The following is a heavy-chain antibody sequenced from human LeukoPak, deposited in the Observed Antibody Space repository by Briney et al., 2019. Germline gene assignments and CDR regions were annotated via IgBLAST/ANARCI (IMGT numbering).Heavy chain of an antibody. Sequence: SQTLSLTCTVSGDSIRSGGYYWSWIRQHPGKGLQWIGYIYYGGNTYYNPSLKSRVTISVDTSKNQFSLKLSSVTAADTAVYYCARVGWFGEFSEYYFDYWGQGTLVTVSS. CDR1: GDSIRSGGYY. CDR2: IYYGGNT. V-gene: IGHV4-31*03. D-gene: IGHD3-10*01. CDR3: ARVGWFGEFSEYYFDY. J-gene: IGHJ4*02.